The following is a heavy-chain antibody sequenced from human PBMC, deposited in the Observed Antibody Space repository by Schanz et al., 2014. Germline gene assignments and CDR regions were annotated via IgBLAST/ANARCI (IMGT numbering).Heavy chain of an antibody. CDR1: GYNITSND. J-gene: IGHJ4*02. Sequence: QVHLVQSGAEVHKPGASVKVSCKASGYNITSNDVTWVRQATGQGLEWMGWISPYNGNTNYAQKLQGRVTMTADTSTSTAYMDLRSLRSDDTAVYYCARDQSPYTNSSDVRYFDYWGQGSLVTVSS. CDR3: ARDQSPYTNSSDVRYFDY. CDR2: ISPYNGNT. D-gene: IGHD6-6*01. V-gene: IGHV1-18*01.